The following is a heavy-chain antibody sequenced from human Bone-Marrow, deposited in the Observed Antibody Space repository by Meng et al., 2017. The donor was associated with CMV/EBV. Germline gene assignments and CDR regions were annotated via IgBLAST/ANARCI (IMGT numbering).Heavy chain of an antibody. V-gene: IGHV3-21*01. J-gene: IGHJ3*02. Sequence: GESLKISCAASGFTFSSYSMNWVRQAPGKGLEWVSSISSSSSYIYYADSVKGRFTISRDNAKNSLYLQMNSLRAEDTAVYYCARDHEGDAFDIWGQGTTVTVSS. CDR1: GFTFSSYS. CDR2: ISSSSSYI. CDR3: ARDHEGDAFDI.